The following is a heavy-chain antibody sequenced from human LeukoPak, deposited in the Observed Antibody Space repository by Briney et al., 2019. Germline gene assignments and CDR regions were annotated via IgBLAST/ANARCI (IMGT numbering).Heavy chain of an antibody. J-gene: IGHJ4*02. CDR2: ISSSGHSI. CDR1: GFTISDNY. CDR3: ARGSVTSLRHFDY. V-gene: IGHV3-11*01. D-gene: IGHD2-21*02. Sequence: GGSLGLSCAASGFTISDNYMSWIRQAPGKGLEWITYISSSGHSIYYADSVKGRFTISRDTAQNSVHLQMNSLGAEDTAVYYCARGSVTSLRHFDYWGQGALVTVSS.